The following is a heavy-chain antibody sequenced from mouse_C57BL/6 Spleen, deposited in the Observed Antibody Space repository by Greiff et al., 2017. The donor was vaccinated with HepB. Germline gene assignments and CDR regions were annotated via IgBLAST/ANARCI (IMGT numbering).Heavy chain of an antibody. Sequence: EVMLVESGGGLVKPGGSLKLSCAASGFTFSDYGMHWVRQAPEKGLEWVAYISSGSSTIYYADTVKGRFTISRDNAKNILCLQMTSLRSEDTAMYYCARSDYYGSRGYFDVWGTGTTVTVSS. J-gene: IGHJ1*03. CDR3: ARSDYYGSRGYFDV. CDR2: ISSGSSTI. D-gene: IGHD1-1*01. CDR1: GFTFSDYG. V-gene: IGHV5-17*01.